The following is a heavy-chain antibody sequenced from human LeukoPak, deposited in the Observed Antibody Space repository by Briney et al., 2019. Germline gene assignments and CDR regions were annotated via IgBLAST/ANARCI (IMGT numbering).Heavy chain of an antibody. CDR1: GYSFTSYW. J-gene: IGHJ4*02. D-gene: IGHD2-15*01. CDR2: IYPGDSDT. Sequence: GESLKISCKGSGYSFTSYWIGWVHQMPGKGLEWMGIIYPGDSDTRYSPSFQGQVTISADKSISTAYLQWSSLKASDTAMYYCARQSVRCSGGSCYWTFDYWGQGTLVTVSS. V-gene: IGHV5-51*07. CDR3: ARQSVRCSGGSCYWTFDY.